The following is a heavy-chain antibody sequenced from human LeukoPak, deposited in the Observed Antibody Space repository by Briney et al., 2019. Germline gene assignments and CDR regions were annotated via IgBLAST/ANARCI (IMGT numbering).Heavy chain of an antibody. CDR2: ISAYNGNT. CDR3: ARDRREYIAAAGPPDFDY. J-gene: IGHJ4*02. CDR1: GYTFASYD. V-gene: IGHV1-18*01. Sequence: ASVKVSCKASGYTFASYDISWVRQAPGQGLECMGWISAYNGNTNYAQRLQGRVTMTTDTSTSTAYMELRSLRSDDTAVYYCARDRREYIAAAGPPDFDYWGQGTLVTVSS. D-gene: IGHD6-13*01.